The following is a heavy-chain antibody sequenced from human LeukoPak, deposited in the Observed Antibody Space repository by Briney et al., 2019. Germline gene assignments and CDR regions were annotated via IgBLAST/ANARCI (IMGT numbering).Heavy chain of an antibody. Sequence: SVKVSCKASGGTFSSHTISWVRQAPGQGLEWMGRIIPILGIANYAQKFQGRVTITADKSTSTAYMELSSLRSEDTAVYYCARGYYDFWSGYFLWGQGTVVTVSS. V-gene: IGHV1-69*02. CDR1: GGTFSSHT. CDR3: ARGYYDFWSGYFL. D-gene: IGHD3-3*01. J-gene: IGHJ4*02. CDR2: IIPILGIA.